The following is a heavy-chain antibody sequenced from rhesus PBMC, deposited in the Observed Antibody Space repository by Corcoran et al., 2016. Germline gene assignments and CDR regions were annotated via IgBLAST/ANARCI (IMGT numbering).Heavy chain of an antibody. CDR1: GYSISSGSY. J-gene: IGHJ4*01. CDR2: ISGSSGST. Sequence: QVQLQESGPGLVKPSAPLSLTCAVSGYSISSGSYWGWIRQPSGKGLEYIGYISGSSGSTYYNPYLKSRVTISKDTSKNQFSLKLSSVTAADTAVYYCARREYSSWSYDYWGQGVLVTVSS. V-gene: IGHV4-99*01. CDR3: ARREYSSWSYDY. D-gene: IGHD6-13*01.